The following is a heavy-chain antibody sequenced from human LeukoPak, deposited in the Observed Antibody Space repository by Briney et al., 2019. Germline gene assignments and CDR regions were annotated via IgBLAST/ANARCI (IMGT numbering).Heavy chain of an antibody. D-gene: IGHD3-22*01. CDR3: ARGSLTYYYDSSGYYNPYYFDY. CDR1: GGSISSGGYY. J-gene: IGHJ4*02. Sequence: SETLSLTCTVSGGSISSGGYYWSWIRQHPGKGLEWIGYIYYSGSTYYNPSLKSRVTISVDTSKNQFSLKLSSVTAADTAVYCCARGSLTYYYDSSGYYNPYYFDYWGQGTLVTVSS. CDR2: IYYSGST. V-gene: IGHV4-31*03.